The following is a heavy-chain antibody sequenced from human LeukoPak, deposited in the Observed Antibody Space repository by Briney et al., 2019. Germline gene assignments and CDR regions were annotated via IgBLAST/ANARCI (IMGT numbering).Heavy chain of an antibody. CDR3: AKDGNVLRFLEWFPPGYYYYYYYMDV. J-gene: IGHJ6*03. Sequence: GGSLRLSCAASGFTFDDYAMHWVRQAPGKGLEWVSLISWDGGSTYYADSVKGRFTISRDNSKNSLYPQMNSLRAEDRALYYCAKDGNVLRFLEWFPPGYYYYYYYMDVWGKGTTVTVSS. V-gene: IGHV3-43D*03. CDR1: GFTFDDYA. CDR2: ISWDGGST. D-gene: IGHD3-3*01.